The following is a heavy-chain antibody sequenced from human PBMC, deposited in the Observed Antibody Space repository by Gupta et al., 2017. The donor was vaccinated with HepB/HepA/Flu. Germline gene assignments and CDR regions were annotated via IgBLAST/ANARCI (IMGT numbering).Heavy chain of an antibody. Sequence: QVLLVESGGGVVQPGTSLRLSCAASGFSVSSHGMHWVRQAPGKGLEWVALISAYNDNNIDYADSVKGRFTISRDNSKNTLDLHMTSLRIEDTATYYCAASRYSSTWNYFDSWGQGTLVSVPS. D-gene: IGHD6-13*01. CDR2: ISAYNDNNI. CDR3: AASRYSSTWNYFDS. V-gene: IGHV3-30*03. CDR1: GFSVSSHG. J-gene: IGHJ4*02.